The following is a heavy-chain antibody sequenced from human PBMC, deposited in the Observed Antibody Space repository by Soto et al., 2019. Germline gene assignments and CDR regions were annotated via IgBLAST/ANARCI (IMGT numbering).Heavy chain of an antibody. D-gene: IGHD6-13*01. Sequence: SETLSLTCTVSGGSISSYYWSWIRQPPGKGLEWIGYIYYSGSTNYNPSLKSRVTISVDTSKSQFSLKLSSVTAADTAVYYCARQVAAAGGYYWGQGTLVTVSS. CDR1: GGSISSYY. CDR2: IYYSGST. CDR3: ARQVAAAGGYY. V-gene: IGHV4-59*01. J-gene: IGHJ4*02.